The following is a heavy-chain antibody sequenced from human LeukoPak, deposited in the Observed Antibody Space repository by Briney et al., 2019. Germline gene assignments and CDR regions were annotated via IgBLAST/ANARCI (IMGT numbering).Heavy chain of an antibody. D-gene: IGHD4-23*01. Sequence: GGSLRLSCTASGFTFGDYAMSWVRQAPGKGLEWVGFIRSKAYGGTTEYAASVKGRFTISRDNAKNSVYLQMNSLRAEDTAVYYCAREQYGGKDYWGQGNLVTVSS. CDR3: AREQYGGKDY. V-gene: IGHV3-49*04. J-gene: IGHJ4*02. CDR2: IRSKAYGGTT. CDR1: GFTFGDYA.